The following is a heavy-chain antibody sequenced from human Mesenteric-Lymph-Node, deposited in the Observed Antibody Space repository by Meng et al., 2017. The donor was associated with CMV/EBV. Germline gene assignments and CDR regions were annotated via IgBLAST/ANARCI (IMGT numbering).Heavy chain of an antibody. CDR2: ISGSAGST. CDR1: GFTFSSYA. J-gene: IGHJ4*02. CDR3: ARDRGYALDY. Sequence: GGSLRLSCAASGFTFSSYAMNWVRQAPGKGLEWVSAISGSAGSTYYADSVKGRFTISRDNSKNTLYLQMNSLTAEDTAVYYCARDRGYALDYWGQGTLVTVSS. V-gene: IGHV3-23*01. D-gene: IGHD2-15*01.